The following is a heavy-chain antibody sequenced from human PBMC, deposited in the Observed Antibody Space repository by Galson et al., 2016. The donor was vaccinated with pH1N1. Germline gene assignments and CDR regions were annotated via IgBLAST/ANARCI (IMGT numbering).Heavy chain of an antibody. J-gene: IGHJ3*02. D-gene: IGHD3-3*01. CDR3: ARGVIDYDFWIGYQDHAAFDI. CDR2: TYYRSKWDN. V-gene: IGHV6-1*01. Sequence: CAISGDSVSSNSATWNWIRQSPSRGLEWLGRTYYRSKWDNDYAESVKSRILISPDTSKNQLSLQLNTVTPADTAVYYYARGVIDYDFWIGYQDHAAFDIWDQGTMVIVSS. CDR1: GDSVSSNSAT.